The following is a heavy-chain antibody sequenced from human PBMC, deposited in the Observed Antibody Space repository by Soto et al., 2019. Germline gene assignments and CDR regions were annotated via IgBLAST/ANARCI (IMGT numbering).Heavy chain of an antibody. CDR3: XXXXIXTGYNIXXXXXX. CDR2: ISAYNGKT. V-gene: IGHV1-18*01. Sequence: QVQLVQSGAEVKKPGASVKVSCKASGYNFSRYGITWVRKVPGQGLEWMGWISAYNGKTNYAQKXXXXXTXXXXXXXXXXXXXXXXXXXXXXXXXXXXXXXIXTGYNIXXXXXXWGQXTLV. CDR1: GYNFSRYG. D-gene: IGHD3-9*01. J-gene: IGHJ1*01.